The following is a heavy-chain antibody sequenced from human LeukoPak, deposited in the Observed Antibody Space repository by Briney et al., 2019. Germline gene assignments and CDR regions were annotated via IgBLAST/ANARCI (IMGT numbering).Heavy chain of an antibody. CDR1: GGSMSRSDSY. CDR3: ARDQQYQRPAGWFDP. Sequence: SETLSLTCTVSGGSMSRSDSYWGWIRQPPRKVLEWIGSISFSGSTYYNPSLKSRVTISRDTSKNQFSLNLYFVTAADTAVYYCARDQQYQRPAGWFDPWGQGTLVTVSS. V-gene: IGHV4-39*01. J-gene: IGHJ5*02. CDR2: ISFSGST. D-gene: IGHD2-2*01.